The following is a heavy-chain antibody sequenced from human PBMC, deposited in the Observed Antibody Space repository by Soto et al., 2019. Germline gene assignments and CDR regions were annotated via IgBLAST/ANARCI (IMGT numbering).Heavy chain of an antibody. CDR3: ARGNTNDYSNYDRFDP. Sequence: ASLKVSCKASGYTFTSYGISWVRQAPGQGLEWMGWISAYNGNTNYAQKLQGRVTMTTDTSTSTAYMELRSLRSDDTAVYYCARGNTNDYSNYDRFDPWGQGTLVTVSS. J-gene: IGHJ5*02. CDR1: GYTFTSYG. V-gene: IGHV1-18*01. CDR2: ISAYNGNT. D-gene: IGHD4-4*01.